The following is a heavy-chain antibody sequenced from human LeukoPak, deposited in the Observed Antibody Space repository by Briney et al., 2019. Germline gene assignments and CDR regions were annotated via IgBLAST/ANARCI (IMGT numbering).Heavy chain of an antibody. V-gene: IGHV3-21*01. D-gene: IGHD5/OR15-5a*01. CDR1: GFTFSSYS. Sequence: GGSLRLSCAASGFTFSSYSMNWVRQAPGKGLEWVSSISSSSSYIYYADSVKGRFTISRDNSKNTLYLQMNSLRAEDTAVYYCARGIFDLGIYGMDVWGQGTTVTVSS. CDR2: ISSSSSYI. J-gene: IGHJ6*02. CDR3: ARGIFDLGIYGMDV.